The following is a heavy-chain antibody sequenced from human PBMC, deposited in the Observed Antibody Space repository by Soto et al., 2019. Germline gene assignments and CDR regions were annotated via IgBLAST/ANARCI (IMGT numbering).Heavy chain of an antibody. Sequence: EVQLVESGGGLVQPGGSLRLSCAASGFTFSSYWMSWVRQAPGKGLEWVANIKQDGSEKYYVDSVKGRFTISRDNAKNSLYLQMNSLRAEDTAVYYCASADLRDGYNIDAFDIWGQGTMVTVSS. J-gene: IGHJ3*02. V-gene: IGHV3-7*05. D-gene: IGHD5-12*01. CDR1: GFTFSSYW. CDR2: IKQDGSEK. CDR3: ASADLRDGYNIDAFDI.